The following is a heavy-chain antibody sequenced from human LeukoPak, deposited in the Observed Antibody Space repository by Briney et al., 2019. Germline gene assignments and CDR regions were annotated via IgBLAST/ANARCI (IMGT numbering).Heavy chain of an antibody. V-gene: IGHV3-9*01. CDR1: GFTFDDYA. J-gene: IGHJ4*02. Sequence: GGSLRLSCAASGFTFDDYAMHWVRQAPGKGLEWASGISWNSGTIAYADSVKGRFTISRDNAKNSLYLQMNSLRAEDTALYYCAKAYYGSGSPLIDYWGQGTLVTVSS. CDR3: AKAYYGSGSPLIDY. D-gene: IGHD3-10*01. CDR2: ISWNSGTI.